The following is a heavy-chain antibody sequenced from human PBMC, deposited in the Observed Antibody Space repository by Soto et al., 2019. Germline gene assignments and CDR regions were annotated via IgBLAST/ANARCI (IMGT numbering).Heavy chain of an antibody. Sequence: GGSLRLSCAASGFTFGSYAMSWVRQAPGKGLEWVSAISGSGGSTYYADSVKGRFTISRDNSKNTLYLQMNSLRAEDTAVYYCGKGPYYFRGHPYGMDVRGQGTTVPVS. CDR1: GFTFGSYA. CDR3: GKGPYYFRGHPYGMDV. J-gene: IGHJ6*02. D-gene: IGHD3-10*02. V-gene: IGHV3-23*01. CDR2: ISGSGGST.